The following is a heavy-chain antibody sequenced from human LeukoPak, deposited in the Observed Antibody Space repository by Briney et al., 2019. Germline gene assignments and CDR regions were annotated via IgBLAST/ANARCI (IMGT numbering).Heavy chain of an antibody. V-gene: IGHV4-39*07. CDR1: GGSISSSSYF. D-gene: IGHD2-2*01. J-gene: IGHJ5*02. CDR3: ARGVVPAALWQNWFDP. CDR2: ISYTGST. Sequence: SETLSLTCTVSGGSISSSSYFWGWIRQPPGKGLEWIGSISYTGSTYSNPSLKSRVTMSVDTSKNQFSLKLSSVTAADTAVFYCARGVVPAALWQNWFDPWGQGTLVIVSS.